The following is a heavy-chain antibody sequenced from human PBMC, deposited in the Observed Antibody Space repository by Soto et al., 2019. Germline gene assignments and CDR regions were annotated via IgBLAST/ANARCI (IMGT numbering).Heavy chain of an antibody. J-gene: IGHJ3*02. CDR3: ARVQMATILHAFDI. Sequence: TLSLTCTVAGGCISSGDYYWSWIRQPPGKGLEWIGYIYYSGSTYYNPSLKSRVTISVDTSKNQFSLKLSSVTAADTAVYYCARVQMATILHAFDIWGQGTMVTVSS. CDR1: GGCISSGDYY. D-gene: IGHD5-12*01. CDR2: IYYSGST. V-gene: IGHV4-30-4*01.